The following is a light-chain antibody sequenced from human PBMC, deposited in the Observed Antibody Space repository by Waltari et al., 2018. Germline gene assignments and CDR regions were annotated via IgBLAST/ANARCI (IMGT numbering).Light chain of an antibody. V-gene: IGLV3-27*01. J-gene: IGLJ2*01. Sequence: WFQPKPGQAPLVVIYKDSERPSGIPERFSGSSSGTTVTLTVSGAQVDDEADYYCYSAADNSLVFGGGTKLTVL. CDR3: YSAADNSLV. CDR2: KDS.